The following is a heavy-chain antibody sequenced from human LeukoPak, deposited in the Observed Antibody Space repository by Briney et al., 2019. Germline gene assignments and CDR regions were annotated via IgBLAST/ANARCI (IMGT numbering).Heavy chain of an antibody. J-gene: IGHJ1*01. Sequence: GGSLRLSCAASGFTFSSYAMSWVRQAPGKGLEWVSAISGSGGSTYYADSVKGRFTISRDNSKNTLYLQMNSLRAEDTAVYYCAKDAPYYYDRSGATAEYFQHWGQGTLLTVSS. CDR2: ISGSGGST. CDR3: AKDAPYYYDRSGATAEYFQH. V-gene: IGHV3-23*01. CDR1: GFTFSSYA. D-gene: IGHD3-22*01.